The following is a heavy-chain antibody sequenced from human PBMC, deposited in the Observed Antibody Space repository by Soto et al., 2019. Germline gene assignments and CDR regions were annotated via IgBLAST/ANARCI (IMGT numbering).Heavy chain of an antibody. J-gene: IGHJ4*02. CDR1: GVTFSSFA. CDR2: ISGSGGST. CDR3: AKAETYDFWSGLHFDY. Sequence: PGGSLRLSCVASGVTFSSFAMSWVRQAPGKGLEWVSTISGSGGSTYYADSVKGRLTISRDNSKNTLSLHINSLRAEDTAVYYRAKAETYDFWSGLHFDYWGQGTLVTVSS. V-gene: IGHV3-23*01. D-gene: IGHD3-3*01.